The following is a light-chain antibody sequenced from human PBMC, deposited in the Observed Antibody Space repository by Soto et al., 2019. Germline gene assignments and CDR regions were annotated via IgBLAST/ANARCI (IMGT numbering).Light chain of an antibody. V-gene: IGKV3-15*01. CDR2: DAS. J-gene: IGKJ4*01. Sequence: IGMTQSPATLSVSPWERVTLSCRASQSAIRNLAWYQQKPGQTPRLLIYDASTRATGIPARFSGSGSGTEFTLTISSLLSEDFAVYYCHQYYKWPLTFGGGTKVDIK. CDR3: HQYYKWPLT. CDR1: QSAIRN.